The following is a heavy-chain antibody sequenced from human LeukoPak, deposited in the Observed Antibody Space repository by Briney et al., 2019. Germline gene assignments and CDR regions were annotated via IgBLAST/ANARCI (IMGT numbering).Heavy chain of an antibody. V-gene: IGHV1-24*01. CDR2: FDPEGGET. Sequence: ASVKVSCKVSGYTLTELSMHWVRQAPGKGLEWMGGFDPEGGETIYAQKFQGRVTMTEDTSTDTAYMELSSLRSEDTAVYYCATAAPIYYGSGSYIWFDPWGQGTLVTVSS. J-gene: IGHJ5*02. D-gene: IGHD3-10*01. CDR1: GYTLTELS. CDR3: ATAAPIYYGSGSYIWFDP.